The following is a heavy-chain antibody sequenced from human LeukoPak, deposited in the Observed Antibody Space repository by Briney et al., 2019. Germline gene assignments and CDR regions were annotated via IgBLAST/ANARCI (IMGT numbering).Heavy chain of an antibody. Sequence: GGSLRLSCAASGFTFSSYAMSWVRQAPGKGLEWVSGISTSGGSSSCADSVKGRFTISRDNPRNTLYMQMNSLRAEDTALYYCAIMHPYYDGSGYWVQWGQGTLVTVSS. D-gene: IGHD3-22*01. J-gene: IGHJ4*02. CDR1: GFTFSSYA. CDR3: AIMHPYYDGSGYWVQ. CDR2: ISTSGGSS. V-gene: IGHV3-23*01.